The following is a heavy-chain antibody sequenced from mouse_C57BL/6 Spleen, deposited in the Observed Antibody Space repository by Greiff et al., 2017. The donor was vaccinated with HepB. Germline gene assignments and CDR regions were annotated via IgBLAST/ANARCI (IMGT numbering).Heavy chain of an antibody. CDR3: AKADGYYGRFDY. Sequence: QVQLQQSGAELAKPVSAVKLSCFASGYTVSGYWMHWVKQRPGQGLEWIGCINPSSGYTKYNQKFKDKATLTADKSSSTAYMQLSSLTYEDSAVYYCAKADGYYGRFDYWGQGTTLTVSS. CDR1: GYTVSGYW. CDR2: INPSSGYT. V-gene: IGHV1-7*01. J-gene: IGHJ2*01. D-gene: IGHD2-3*01.